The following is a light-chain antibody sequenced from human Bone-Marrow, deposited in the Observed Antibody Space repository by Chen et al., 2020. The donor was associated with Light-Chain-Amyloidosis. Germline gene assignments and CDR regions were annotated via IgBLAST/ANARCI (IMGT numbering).Light chain of an antibody. J-gene: IGLJ1*01. CDR1: SSDVGGDNH. V-gene: IGLV2-14*01. CDR3: SSYTITNTLV. CDR2: EVT. Sequence: QSALTQPASVSGSPGPSTTISCTVTSSDVGGDNHVSWYQQHPDKAPKLMIYEVTNRPSWVPDRFAGSKSDNTASLTISGLQTEDEADYFCSSYTITNTLVFGSGTRVTVL.